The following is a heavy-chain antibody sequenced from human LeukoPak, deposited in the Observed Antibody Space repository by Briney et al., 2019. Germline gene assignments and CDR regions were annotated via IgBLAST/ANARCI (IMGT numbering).Heavy chain of an antibody. CDR3: ATVPAGSYPCYFDY. D-gene: IGHD1-26*01. J-gene: IGHJ4*02. CDR1: GYTLTELS. V-gene: IGHV1-24*01. Sequence: GASVKVSRKVSGYTLTELSMHWVRQAPGKGLEGMGGFDPEDGETIYAQKFQGRVTMTEDTSTDTAYMELSSLRSEDTAVYYCATVPAGSYPCYFDYWGQGTLVTVSS. CDR2: FDPEDGET.